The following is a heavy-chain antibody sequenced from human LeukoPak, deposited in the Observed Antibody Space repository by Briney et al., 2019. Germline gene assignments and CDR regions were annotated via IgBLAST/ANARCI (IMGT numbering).Heavy chain of an antibody. CDR2: INSDGYSI. Sequence: GGSLRLSCATSGFTFSDAWMIWVRQAPGKGLVWVSRINSDGYSITYADSVKGRFTISRDNAKNTLYLQMNSLIAEDTAVYFCTRAGYSSGFDSWGQGTLVTVSS. CDR3: TRAGYSSGFDS. J-gene: IGHJ5*01. CDR1: GFTFSDAW. V-gene: IGHV3-74*03. D-gene: IGHD6-19*01.